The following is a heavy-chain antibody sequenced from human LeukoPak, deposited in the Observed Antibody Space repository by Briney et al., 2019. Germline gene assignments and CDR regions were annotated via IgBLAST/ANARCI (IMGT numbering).Heavy chain of an antibody. J-gene: IGHJ5*02. D-gene: IGHD3-10*01. CDR2: IYPGDSDT. V-gene: IGHV5-51*01. CDR3: ARLTYYYGSGSYGPPPTGWFDP. CDR1: GYRFTSYW. Sequence: GESLKISCKGSGYRFTSYWIGWVRQMPGKGLEWMGIIYPGDSDTRYSPSFQGQVTISADKSISTAYLQWSSLKASDTAMYYCARLTYYYGSGSYGPPPTGWFDPWGQGTLVTVSP.